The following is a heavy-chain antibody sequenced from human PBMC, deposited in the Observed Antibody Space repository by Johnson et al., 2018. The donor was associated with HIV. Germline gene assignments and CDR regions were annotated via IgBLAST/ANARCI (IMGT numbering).Heavy chain of an antibody. Sequence: VQLVESGGGVVRPGGSLRLSCAASGFTFDGYGMHWVRQAPGKGLEWVSCIRWNGGNKYYADSVKGRFTISRDNAKNSLYLQMNRLRAEDTALYYCARGAQWELLIDAFDIWGQGTMVTVSS. CDR2: IRWNGGNK. CDR1: GFTFDGYG. D-gene: IGHD1-26*01. V-gene: IGHV3-20*04. J-gene: IGHJ3*02. CDR3: ARGAQWELLIDAFDI.